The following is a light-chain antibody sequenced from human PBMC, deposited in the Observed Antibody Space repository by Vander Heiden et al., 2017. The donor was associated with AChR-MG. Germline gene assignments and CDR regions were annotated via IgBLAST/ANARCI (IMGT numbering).Light chain of an antibody. Sequence: EVVMTQSPATLSVSPGERANLSCRASQTVRSNLAWYQQKPGQPPRLLIYGTSTRATGIPARFSGSGSGTEFTLTISSLQSEDFAVYYCQQYNIWPPITFGQGTRLEIK. CDR1: QTVRSN. CDR3: QQYNIWPPIT. V-gene: IGKV3-15*01. CDR2: GTS. J-gene: IGKJ5*01.